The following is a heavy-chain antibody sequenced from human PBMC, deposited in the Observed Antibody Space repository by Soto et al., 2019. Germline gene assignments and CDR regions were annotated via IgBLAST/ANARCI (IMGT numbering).Heavy chain of an antibody. J-gene: IGHJ4*02. V-gene: IGHV3-30*03. Sequence: QVQLVESGGGVVQPGRSLRVSCAASGFTFSAYGIYWVRQAPGKGLEWVALISYDGNNREYGDSVKGRFTISRDNSKNTLYLQMNSRRVEDTAVYYCTFGDNSFDYWGQGTLVTVSS. CDR2: ISYDGNNR. CDR3: TFGDNSFDY. D-gene: IGHD1-20*01. CDR1: GFTFSAYG.